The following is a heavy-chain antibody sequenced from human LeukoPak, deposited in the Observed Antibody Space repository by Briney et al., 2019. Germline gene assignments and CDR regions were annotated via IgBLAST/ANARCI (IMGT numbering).Heavy chain of an antibody. CDR3: ARQLYGSSGCYYFDY. V-gene: IGHV1-2*02. J-gene: IGHJ4*02. CDR2: INPNSGGA. D-gene: IGHD3-22*01. Sequence: GASVKVSCKASGYIFTDYYIHWVRQAPGPGLEWMGWINPNSGGAKHAQNFQGRVTMTRDTSISTVYMELSSLRSDDTAVYYCARQLYGSSGCYYFDYWGQGTLVTVSS. CDR1: GYIFTDYY.